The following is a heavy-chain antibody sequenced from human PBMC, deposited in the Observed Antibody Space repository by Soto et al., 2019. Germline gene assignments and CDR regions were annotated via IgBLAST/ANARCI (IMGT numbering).Heavy chain of an antibody. CDR3: VKDFRYSGYDWFAY. CDR1: GFTFSSYA. CDR2: ISGSGGST. Sequence: PGGSLRLSCAASGFTFSSYAMSWVRQAPGKGLEWVSTISGSGGSTYYADSVKGRFTISRDNSKNTLYLQMNSLRAEDTAVYYCVKDFRYSGYDWFAYWGQGTLVTVSS. J-gene: IGHJ4*02. V-gene: IGHV3-23*01. D-gene: IGHD5-12*01.